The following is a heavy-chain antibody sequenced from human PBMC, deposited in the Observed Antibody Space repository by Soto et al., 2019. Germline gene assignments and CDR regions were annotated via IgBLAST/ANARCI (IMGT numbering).Heavy chain of an antibody. D-gene: IGHD5-18*01. V-gene: IGHV4-59*08. CDR2: IYYSGST. CDR3: ARHRYSYGVYYFDY. J-gene: IGHJ4*02. CDR1: GGSISNYY. Sequence: QVQLQESGPGLVKPSETLSLTCIVSGGSISNYYWSWIRQPPGKGLEWIGYIYYSGSTNYNPSLTSRVTISVDTSKKQLSLKLSSVTAADTAVYYCARHRYSYGVYYFDYWGQGTLVTVSS.